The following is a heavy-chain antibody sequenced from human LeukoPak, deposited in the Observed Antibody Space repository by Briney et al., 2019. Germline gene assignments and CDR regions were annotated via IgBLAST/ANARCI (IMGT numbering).Heavy chain of an antibody. CDR3: ARDSPTALGY. V-gene: IGHV4-59*12. J-gene: IGHJ4*02. CDR2: IYYSGST. CDR1: GGSISSYY. Sequence: SETLSLTCTVSGGSISSYYWSWIRQPPGKGLEWIGYIYYSGSTNYNPSLKSRVAISVDTSKNQFSLQLSSVTAADTAVYFCARDSPTALGYWGQGTLVTVSS. D-gene: IGHD2-21*02.